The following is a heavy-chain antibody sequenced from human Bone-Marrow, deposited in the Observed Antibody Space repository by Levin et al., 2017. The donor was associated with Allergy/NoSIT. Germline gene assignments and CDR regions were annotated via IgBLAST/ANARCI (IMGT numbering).Heavy chain of an antibody. Sequence: ETLSLTCAASGFTVSSNYMSWVRQAPGKGPERVSVIYSGGSTYYADSVKGRFTISRDNSKNTLYLQMNSLRAEDTAVYYCARGWFGELLSHWGQGTLVTVSS. CDR1: GFTVSSNY. CDR3: ARGWFGELLSH. V-gene: IGHV3-53*01. D-gene: IGHD3-10*01. CDR2: IYSGGST. J-gene: IGHJ4*02.